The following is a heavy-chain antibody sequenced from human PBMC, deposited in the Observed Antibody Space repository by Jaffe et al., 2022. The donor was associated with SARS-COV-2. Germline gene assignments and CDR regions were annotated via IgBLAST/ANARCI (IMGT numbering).Heavy chain of an antibody. CDR1: GFSFSINW. CDR3: ARDTYRFFDY. CDR2: IKEDGGDK. D-gene: IGHD3-3*01. J-gene: IGHJ4*02. V-gene: IGHV3-7*01. Sequence: EVQLVESGGGLVQPGGSLRLSCAASGFSFSINWMSWVRQAPGKGLEWVASIKEDGGDKYYVDSVKGRFTISRDNAKNSLFLQMNSLRVEDTAVYYCARDTYRFFDYWGQGTLVTVSS.